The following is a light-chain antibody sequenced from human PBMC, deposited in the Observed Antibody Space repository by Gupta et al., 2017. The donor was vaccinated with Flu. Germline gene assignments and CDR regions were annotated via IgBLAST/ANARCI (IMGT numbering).Light chain of an antibody. Sequence: PDSLSASVGDRVTITCRASHSTDTYFTWYQQKPGKTPKLLIYAASNVEPGTPARFSGRGSGTDFTLTITSLQPEDFATYFCQQSNDAPGSFGGGTKVE. CDR1: HSTDTY. J-gene: IGKJ4*01. CDR3: QQSNDAPGS. V-gene: IGKV1-39*01. CDR2: AAS.